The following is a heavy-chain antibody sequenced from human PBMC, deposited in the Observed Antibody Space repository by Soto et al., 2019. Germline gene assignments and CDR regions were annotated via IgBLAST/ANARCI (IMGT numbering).Heavy chain of an antibody. J-gene: IGHJ5*02. Sequence: VSGPTLVNPTQTLTLTCTFSGFSLSTSVVGVGWIRQPPGKALGWLALIYWNDDKRYSQSLKSRLTITKDTFKNQVVLTMTNMDPVDTALYYCVHRRYYDFWSRYRFDPWGQGTLVTVSS. D-gene: IGHD3-3*01. CDR2: IYWNDDK. V-gene: IGHV2-5*01. CDR1: GFSLSTSVVG. CDR3: VHRRYYDFWSRYRFDP.